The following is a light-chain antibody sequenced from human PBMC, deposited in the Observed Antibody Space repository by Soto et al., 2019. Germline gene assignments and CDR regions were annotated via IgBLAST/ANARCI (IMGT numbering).Light chain of an antibody. V-gene: IGKV3-15*01. J-gene: IGKJ2*01. Sequence: EVVMTQSPVTLSVSPGDRATLSCRASQSVDTNVAWYQQKPGQAPRLLVHGAAMRAAGVPARFTGSGSATDFTLTIIGLQSDDFAVYCCQQYYNWPPYTFSQGDKLQIE. CDR2: GAA. CDR3: QQYYNWPPYT. CDR1: QSVDTN.